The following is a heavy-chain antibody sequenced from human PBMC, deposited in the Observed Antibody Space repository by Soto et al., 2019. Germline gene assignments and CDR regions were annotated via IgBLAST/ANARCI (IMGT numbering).Heavy chain of an antibody. Sequence: SETLSLTCAVSGDSINSSHWWNWVRQPPGKGLEWIGQISHSGSTNYNPSLTSRVTMSLDTSKNQFSLKLTSVTAADTASYYCARGNCSSPNCYSFSGYYGMDVWGQGTTVTVSS. CDR2: ISHSGST. CDR3: ARGNCSSPNCYSFSGYYGMDV. D-gene: IGHD2-2*01. V-gene: IGHV4-4*02. J-gene: IGHJ6*02. CDR1: GDSINSSHW.